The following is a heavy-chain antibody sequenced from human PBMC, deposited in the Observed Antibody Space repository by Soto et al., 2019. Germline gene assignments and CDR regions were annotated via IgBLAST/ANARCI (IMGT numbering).Heavy chain of an antibody. CDR1: GGSISTYY. V-gene: IGHV4-59*01. J-gene: IGHJ4*02. CDR3: ARSLGSGWSFDY. CDR2: IYYSGST. Sequence: QVQLQESGPGLVKPSETLSLTCSVSGGSISTYYWSWFRQAPGKGLEWIGYIYYSGSTKYNPSLKSRVTISLDKAKNQFSLKLTSLNAADSAVYYCARSLGSGWSFDYWGQGTLVTVS. D-gene: IGHD6-19*01.